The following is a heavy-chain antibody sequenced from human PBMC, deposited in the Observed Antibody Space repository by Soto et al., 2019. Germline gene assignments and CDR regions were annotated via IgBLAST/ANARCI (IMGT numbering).Heavy chain of an antibody. Sequence: ASVKVSCKASGYTFTSCAMHWVRQAPGQRLEWMGWINAGNGNTKYSQKFQGRVTITRDTSASTAYMELSSLRSEDTAVYYCARAPQQLVTYYYYGMDVWGQGTTVTVSS. CDR1: GYTFTSCA. CDR3: ARAPQQLVTYYYYGMDV. V-gene: IGHV1-3*01. D-gene: IGHD6-13*01. CDR2: INAGNGNT. J-gene: IGHJ6*02.